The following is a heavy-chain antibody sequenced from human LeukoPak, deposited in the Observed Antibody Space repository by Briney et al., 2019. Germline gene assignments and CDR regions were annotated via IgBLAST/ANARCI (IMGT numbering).Heavy chain of an antibody. J-gene: IGHJ4*02. CDR2: IYYSGST. Sequence: SETLSLTCTVSGGSISGSSYFWGWIRQPPGKGLEWIGSIYYSGSTYYNPSLKSRVTISVDTSKNQFSLKLSSVTAADTAVYYCARGRTPEDYWGQGTLVTVSS. CDR1: GGSISGSSYF. V-gene: IGHV4-39*01. CDR3: ARGRTPEDY.